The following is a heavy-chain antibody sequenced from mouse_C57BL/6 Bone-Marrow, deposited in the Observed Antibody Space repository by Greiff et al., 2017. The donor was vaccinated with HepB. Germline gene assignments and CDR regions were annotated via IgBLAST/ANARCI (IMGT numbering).Heavy chain of an antibody. V-gene: IGHV14-4*01. J-gene: IGHJ4*01. CDR2: IDPENGDT. Sequence: EVQLVESGAELVRPGASVKLSCTASGFNIKDDYMHWVKQRPEQGLEWIGWIDPENGDTEYAPKFQGKATITADTSSNTAYLQLSSLTSEDTAVYYCTIRFPYAMDYWGQGTSVTVSS. CDR1: GFNIKDDY. D-gene: IGHD1-1*01. CDR3: TIRFPYAMDY.